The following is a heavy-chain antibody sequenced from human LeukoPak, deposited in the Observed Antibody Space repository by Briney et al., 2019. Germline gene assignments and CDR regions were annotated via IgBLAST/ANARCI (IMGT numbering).Heavy chain of an antibody. J-gene: IGHJ4*02. V-gene: IGHV3-21*01. CDR3: ARDTAAAGTR. D-gene: IGHD6-13*01. CDR2: ISSSSSYI. CDR1: GFTFSSYS. Sequence: GGSLRLSCAASGFTFSSYSMNWVRQAPGKGLEWVSSISSSSSYIYYADSVKDRFTISRDNAKNSLYLQMNSLRAEDTAVYYCARDTAAAGTRWGQGTLVTVSS.